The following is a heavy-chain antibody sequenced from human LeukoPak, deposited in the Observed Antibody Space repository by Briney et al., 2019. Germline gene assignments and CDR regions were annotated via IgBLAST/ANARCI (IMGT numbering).Heavy chain of an antibody. CDR1: GASISGNY. CDR2: IYHSGST. D-gene: IGHD1-1*01. V-gene: IGHV4-38-2*01. CDR3: NTMKVESLAAFDI. J-gene: IGHJ3*02. Sequence: SETLSLTCAVSGASISGNYWSWIRQSPGKGLEWIGSIYHSGSTYYNPSLKSRVTISVDTSKNQFSLKLSSVTAADTAVYYCNTMKVESLAAFDIWGQGTMVTVSS.